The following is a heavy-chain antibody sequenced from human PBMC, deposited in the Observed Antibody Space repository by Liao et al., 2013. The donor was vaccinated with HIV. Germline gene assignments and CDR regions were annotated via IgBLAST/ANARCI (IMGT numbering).Heavy chain of an antibody. CDR2: INHSGST. V-gene: IGHV4-34*01. J-gene: IGHJ4*02. CDR3: ARGQAGAFDY. CDR1: GGSFSGYY. D-gene: IGHD6-19*01. Sequence: QVQLQQWGAGLLKPSETLSLTCAVYGGSFSGYYWSWIRQPPGKGLEWIGEINHSGSTNYNPSLKSRVTISVDTSKTQFSLKLSSVTAADTAVYYCARGQAGAFDYWGQGTLVTVSS.